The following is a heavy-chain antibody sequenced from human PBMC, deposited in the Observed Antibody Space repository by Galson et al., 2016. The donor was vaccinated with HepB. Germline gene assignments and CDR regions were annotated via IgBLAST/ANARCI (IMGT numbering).Heavy chain of an antibody. CDR2: IRSKVNSYST. CDR1: GFSFSASG. J-gene: IGHJ4*02. D-gene: IGHD3/OR15-3a*01. Sequence: SLRLSCAASGFSFSASGMHWVRQASGKGLEWVGRIRSKVNSYSTTYAVSVQGRFTISRDDSTNTMYLQVNSLKTEDTAVYFCTRQEGFDFWTGYYDYWGQGTLVTVSS. V-gene: IGHV3-73*01. CDR3: TRQEGFDFWTGYYDY.